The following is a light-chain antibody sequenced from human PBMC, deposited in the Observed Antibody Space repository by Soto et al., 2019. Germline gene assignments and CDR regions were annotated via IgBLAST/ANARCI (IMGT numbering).Light chain of an antibody. V-gene: IGKV3-20*01. J-gene: IGKJ3*01. CDR1: QSVSSSN. CDR3: QHYGSSPPLFT. Sequence: EIVLTQSPGTLCSSPGERATLSCRASQSVSSSNLAWYQQKPGQAPRLLIHGASSRATGIPDRFSASGSGTDFTLTISRLETEDFAVYYCQHYGSSPPLFTFGPGTKVDIK. CDR2: GAS.